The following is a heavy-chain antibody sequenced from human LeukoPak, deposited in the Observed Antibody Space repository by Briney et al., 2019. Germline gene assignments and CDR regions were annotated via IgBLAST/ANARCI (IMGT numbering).Heavy chain of an antibody. D-gene: IGHD6-13*01. V-gene: IGHV3-30-3*01. Sequence: PGRSLRLSCAASGFTFNYYDFHWVRQAPGKGLEWVAGISSDGSNKYYGDSVKGRFTISRDNSDNTLYLQMNSLTAEDTAAYYCASYSSKWLHAVDIWGQGTRVTVSS. CDR3: ASYSSKWLHAVDI. CDR2: ISSDGSNK. J-gene: IGHJ3*02. CDR1: GFTFNYYD.